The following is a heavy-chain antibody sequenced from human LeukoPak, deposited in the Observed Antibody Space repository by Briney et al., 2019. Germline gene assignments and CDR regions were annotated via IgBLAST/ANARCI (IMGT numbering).Heavy chain of an antibody. CDR2: FYRGDST. J-gene: IGHJ4*02. D-gene: IGHD2-15*01. CDR1: GFTVSSSY. V-gene: IGHV3-53*01. CDR3: ARGVVSIPSYFES. Sequence: GGSLRLSCAASGFTVSSSYMYWVRQAPGKGLEWVSFFYRGDSTYYAESVRGRFTMSRDNSKNTLYLLMNSLIPEDTAVYYCARGVVSIPSYFESWGQGTLVTVSS.